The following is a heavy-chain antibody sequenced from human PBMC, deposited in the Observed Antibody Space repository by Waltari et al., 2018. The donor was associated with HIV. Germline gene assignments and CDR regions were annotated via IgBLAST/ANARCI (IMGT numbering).Heavy chain of an antibody. D-gene: IGHD3-10*01. CDR1: GFTFSSYW. V-gene: IGHV3-7*01. CDR3: ARFGYYGSGSYYNFDY. Sequence: EVQLVESGGGLVQPGGSLRLSCAASGFTFSSYWMSWVRQAPGKGLEWVANIKQDGSEKYYVDSVKGRFTISRDNAKNSLYLQMNSLRAEDTAVYYCARFGYYGSGSYYNFDYWGQGTLVTVSS. J-gene: IGHJ4*02. CDR2: IKQDGSEK.